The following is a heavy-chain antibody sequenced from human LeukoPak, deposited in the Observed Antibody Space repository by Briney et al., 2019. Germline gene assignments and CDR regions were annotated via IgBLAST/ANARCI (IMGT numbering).Heavy chain of an antibody. J-gene: IGHJ4*02. V-gene: IGHV1-24*01. CDR2: FDTEDGGT. CDR3: ARLWFGELVGEGPHFDY. D-gene: IGHD3-10*01. Sequence: ASVKVSCKVSGYTLTELSMHWVRQAPGKGLEWMGGFDTEDGGTIYAQKFQGTVTMIEDTSTDTGYMELSSLRSEDTAVYYCARLWFGELVGEGPHFDYWGQGTLVTVSS. CDR1: GYTLTELS.